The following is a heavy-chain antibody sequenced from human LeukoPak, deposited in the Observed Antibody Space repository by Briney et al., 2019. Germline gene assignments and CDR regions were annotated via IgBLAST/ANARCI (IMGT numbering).Heavy chain of an antibody. Sequence: GGSLRLSCAASGFTFTNYEMTWVRQAPGKGLEWVSYISSSGTTIYYADSVKGRFTISRDNSKNTLYLQMNSLRAEDTAVYYCAKEAWIQLWLFDYWGQGALVTVSS. CDR2: ISSSGTTI. CDR1: GFTFTNYE. J-gene: IGHJ4*02. D-gene: IGHD5-18*01. V-gene: IGHV3-48*03. CDR3: AKEAWIQLWLFDY.